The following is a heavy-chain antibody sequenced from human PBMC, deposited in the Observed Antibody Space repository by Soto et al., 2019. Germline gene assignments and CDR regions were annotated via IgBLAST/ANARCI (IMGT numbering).Heavy chain of an antibody. Sequence: QVQLVESGGAVVQPGKSLRLSCAASGFTFNNYGMYWVRQAPGKGLEWVAVISYYGSNKYHADSVKGRFTISRDNSKNTLDLQMNSLKAEDTAVYYCAKDIVRYSYGACDYWGQGALVTVSS. D-gene: IGHD5-18*01. J-gene: IGHJ4*02. CDR1: GFTFNNYG. CDR3: AKDIVRYSYGACDY. CDR2: ISYYGSNK. V-gene: IGHV3-30*18.